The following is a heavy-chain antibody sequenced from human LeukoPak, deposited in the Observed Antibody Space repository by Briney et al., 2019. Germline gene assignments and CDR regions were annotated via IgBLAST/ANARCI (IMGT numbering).Heavy chain of an antibody. CDR3: ARVVGSTLDC. J-gene: IGHJ4*02. CDR2: ITSSGGTI. V-gene: IGHV3-11*01. CDR1: GFSFSDYY. Sequence: PGGSLRLSCAASGFSFSDYYMSWIRQAPGKGLEWVSYITSSGGTISYADSVKGRFTISRDNAKNLLYLQMNSLRAEDTAVYYCARVVGSTLDCWGQGTLVTVSS. D-gene: IGHD1-26*01.